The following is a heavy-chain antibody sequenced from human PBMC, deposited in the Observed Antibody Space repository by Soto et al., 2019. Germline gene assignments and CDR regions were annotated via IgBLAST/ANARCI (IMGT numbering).Heavy chain of an antibody. CDR3: ARSISGYSYGLPTYNWFDP. V-gene: IGHV1-69*13. CDR2: IIPIFGTA. D-gene: IGHD5-18*01. CDR1: GGTFSSYA. Sequence: SVKVSCKASGGTFSSYAISWVRQAPGQGLEWMGGIIPIFGTANYAQKFQGRVTITADESTSTAYMELSSLRSEDTAVYYCARSISGYSYGLPTYNWFDPWGQGTLVTVSS. J-gene: IGHJ5*02.